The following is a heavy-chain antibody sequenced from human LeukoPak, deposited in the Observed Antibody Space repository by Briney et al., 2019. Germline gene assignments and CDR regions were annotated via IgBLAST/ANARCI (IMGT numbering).Heavy chain of an antibody. CDR2: INHSGST. CDR1: GGSFSGYY. J-gene: IGHJ3*02. V-gene: IGHV4-34*01. D-gene: IGHD5-18*01. Sequence: SETLSPTCAGYGGSFSGYYWSGIRQPPGKGLEWIGEINHSGSTNYNPSLKSRVTISVDTSKNQFSLKLSSVTAADTAVYYCSSGYSYGLAFDIWGQGTMVTLSS. CDR3: SSGYSYGLAFDI.